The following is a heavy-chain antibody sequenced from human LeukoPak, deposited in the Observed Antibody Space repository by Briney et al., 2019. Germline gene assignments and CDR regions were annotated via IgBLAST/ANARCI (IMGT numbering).Heavy chain of an antibody. J-gene: IGHJ4*02. CDR1: GYTSTSYD. CDR3: ARGNIANRLWGFDY. CDR2: MNPNSGNT. V-gene: IGHV1-8*01. Sequence: ATVKVSCKASGYTSTSYDINWVRQATGQGLEWMGWMNPNSGNTGYAQKFQGRVTMTRNTSISTDYMELSSLRSEDTDVYYCARGNIANRLWGFDYWGQGTLVTVSS. D-gene: IGHD2-21*01.